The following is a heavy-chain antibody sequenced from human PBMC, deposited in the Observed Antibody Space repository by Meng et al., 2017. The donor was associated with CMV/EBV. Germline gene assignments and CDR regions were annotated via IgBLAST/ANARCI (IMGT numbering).Heavy chain of an antibody. CDR2: IYTSGST. Sequence: QWQVQDAGPGLVKPSETLSPTCTVSGGSISSYYWSWIRQPAGKGLEWIGRIYTSGSTNYNPSLKSRVTMSVDTSKNQFSLKLSSVTAADTAVYYCARDLMNCSSTSCANWFDPWGQGTLVTVSS. CDR3: ARDLMNCSSTSCANWFDP. CDR1: GGSISSYY. V-gene: IGHV4-4*07. J-gene: IGHJ5*02. D-gene: IGHD2-2*01.